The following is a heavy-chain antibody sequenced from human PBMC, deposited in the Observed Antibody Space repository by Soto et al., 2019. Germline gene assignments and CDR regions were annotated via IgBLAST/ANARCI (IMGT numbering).Heavy chain of an antibody. D-gene: IGHD6-13*01. J-gene: IGHJ6*02. V-gene: IGHV4-31*03. CDR1: GGSISSGDYY. Sequence: QVQLQESGPGLVKPSQTLSLTCTVSGGSISSGDYYWSWIRQHPGKGLEWIGYIYYSGSTYYNPSLRSRLTISVDTSKNQFSLKLSSVTAADTAVYYCARVRQQLGSMDVWGQGTTVTVSS. CDR3: ARVRQQLGSMDV. CDR2: IYYSGST.